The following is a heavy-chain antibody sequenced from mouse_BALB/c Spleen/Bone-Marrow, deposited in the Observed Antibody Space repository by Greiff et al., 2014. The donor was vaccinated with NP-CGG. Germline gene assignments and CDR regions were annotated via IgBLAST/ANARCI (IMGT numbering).Heavy chain of an antibody. D-gene: IGHD1-1*01. Sequence: EVQLVESGAELVKPGASVKLSCTASGFNIKDTYMRWVKQRPEQGLEWIGRIDPANGNTKYDPKFQGKATITADTSSNTAYLQLSSLTSEDTAVYYCAAYYYGSSQFAYWGQGTLVTVSA. CDR2: IDPANGNT. CDR3: AAYYYGSSQFAY. V-gene: IGHV14-3*02. J-gene: IGHJ3*01. CDR1: GFNIKDTY.